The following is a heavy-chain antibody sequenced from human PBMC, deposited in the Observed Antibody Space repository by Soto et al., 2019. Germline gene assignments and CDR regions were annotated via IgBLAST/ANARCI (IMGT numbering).Heavy chain of an antibody. Sequence: PSQTLSLTCAISGDSVSSNSAAWNWIRQSPSRGLEWLGRIYYRSKWYNDYTVSVKSRITINPDTSKNKFSLQLNSMTPEDSALYYCARGTARNGTNYYYYGMDVWGQGTTVTVSS. CDR2: IYYRSKWYN. CDR3: ARGTARNGTNYYYYGMDV. D-gene: IGHD1-26*01. J-gene: IGHJ6*02. CDR1: GDSVSSNSAA. V-gene: IGHV6-1*01.